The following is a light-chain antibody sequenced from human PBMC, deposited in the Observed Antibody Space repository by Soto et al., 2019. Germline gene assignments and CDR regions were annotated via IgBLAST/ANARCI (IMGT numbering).Light chain of an antibody. CDR3: QEYNSWPPLYT. V-gene: IGKV3-15*01. CDR2: GAS. Sequence: EIVMTQSPATLSVSPGERATLSCRASQSVSSNLAWYQQKLGQAPRLLIYGASTRASGLPARFSGSGSGTEFTLTISSVQSEDFAVYYCQEYNSWPPLYTFGQGTKLEIK. J-gene: IGKJ2*01. CDR1: QSVSSN.